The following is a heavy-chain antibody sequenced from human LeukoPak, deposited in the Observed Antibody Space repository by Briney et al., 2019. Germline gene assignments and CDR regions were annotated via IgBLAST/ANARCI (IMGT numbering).Heavy chain of an antibody. CDR1: GYSFTSYW. Sequence: PGESLKISCKGSGYSFTSYWIGWVRQMPGKGLEWMGIIYPGDSDTRYNPSFQGQVTISVDRSITTAFLQWSSLKASDTAMYYCARERGYYCSGGSCYFDYWGQGTLVTVSS. V-gene: IGHV5-51*01. D-gene: IGHD2-15*01. J-gene: IGHJ4*02. CDR3: ARERGYYCSGGSCYFDY. CDR2: IYPGDSDT.